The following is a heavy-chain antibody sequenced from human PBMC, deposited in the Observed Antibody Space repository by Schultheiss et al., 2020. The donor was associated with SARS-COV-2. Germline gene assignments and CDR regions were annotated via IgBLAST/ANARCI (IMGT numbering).Heavy chain of an antibody. CDR1: GGSFSGYY. CDR2: INHSGST. D-gene: IGHD3-3*01. J-gene: IGHJ4*02. V-gene: IGHV4-34*01. Sequence: SETLSLTCAVYGGSFSGYYWSWIRQPPGKGLEWIGEINHSGSTNYNPSLKSRVTISVDTSKNQFSLKLSSVTAEDTAVYYCAYSIYDFWGGSEHFWGQGTLVTVSS. CDR3: AYSIYDFWGGSEHF.